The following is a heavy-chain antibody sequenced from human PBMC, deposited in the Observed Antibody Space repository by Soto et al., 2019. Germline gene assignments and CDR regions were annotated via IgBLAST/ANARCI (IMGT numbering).Heavy chain of an antibody. V-gene: IGHV4-59*01. Sequence: SETLSLTCTVSGYPISNYYWSWIRQPPGKGLEWIGNVYYSGRTNCNPSLKSRVTISLDTSKSQFSLKLSSVTAADTAMYYCARDPWGKEFDFWGQGTQVTVSS. D-gene: IGHD3-16*01. CDR3: ARDPWGKEFDF. CDR2: VYYSGRT. CDR1: GYPISNYY. J-gene: IGHJ4*02.